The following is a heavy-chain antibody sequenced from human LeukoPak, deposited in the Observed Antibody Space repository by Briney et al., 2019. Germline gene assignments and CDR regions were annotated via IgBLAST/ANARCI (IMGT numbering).Heavy chain of an antibody. J-gene: IGHJ4*02. D-gene: IGHD3-9*01. CDR3: AKDQSEILTGNYNS. CDR2: ISGSTGST. CDR1: GFTFSNYA. Sequence: PGGSLRLSCAASGFTFSNYAMSWDRQAPRKGLEWVSSISGSTGSTYYADSVKGRFTISRDNSKNTLYLQMNSLRAEDTAVYYCAKDQSEILTGNYNSWGPGTLVTVSS. V-gene: IGHV3-23*01.